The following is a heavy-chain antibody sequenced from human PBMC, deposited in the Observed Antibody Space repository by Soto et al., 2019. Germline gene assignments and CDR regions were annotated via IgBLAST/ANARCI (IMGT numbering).Heavy chain of an antibody. Sequence: GGSLRLSCAASGFTFSSYAMSWVRQAPGKGLEWVSAISGSGGSTYYADSMKGRFTISRDNSKNTLYLQMNSLRAEDTAVYYCAKAPRITIFGVVQGGYYYGMDVWGQGTTVTVSS. CDR3: AKAPRITIFGVVQGGYYYGMDV. V-gene: IGHV3-23*01. CDR2: ISGSGGST. CDR1: GFTFSSYA. D-gene: IGHD3-3*01. J-gene: IGHJ6*02.